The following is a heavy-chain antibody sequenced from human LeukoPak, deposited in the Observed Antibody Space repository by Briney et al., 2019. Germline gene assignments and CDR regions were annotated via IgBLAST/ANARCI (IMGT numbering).Heavy chain of an antibody. CDR3: ARDRVGQQLVGRNYYYYYMDV. CDR1: GGSISSGSYY. J-gene: IGHJ6*03. CDR2: IYASGST. Sequence: SETLSLTCTVSGGSISSGSYYWSWIRQPAGKGLEWIGRIYASGSTNYNPSLKSRVTMSVDTSKNQFSLKLSSVTAADTAVYYCARDRVGQQLVGRNYYYYYMDVWGKGTTVTISS. D-gene: IGHD6-13*01. V-gene: IGHV4-61*02.